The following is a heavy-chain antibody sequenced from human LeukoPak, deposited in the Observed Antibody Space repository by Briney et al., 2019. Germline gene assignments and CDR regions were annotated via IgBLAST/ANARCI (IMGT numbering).Heavy chain of an antibody. CDR1: GFTFSSYS. CDR3: ARDQGGLGY. CDR2: ISSFSGTI. J-gene: IGHJ4*02. Sequence: PGGSLRLSCAASGFTFSSYSMNWVRQASGQGLEWVSYISSFSGTINYADSVKGRFTISRDNAKNSLYLHMNSLRAEDTAVYYCARDQGGLGYWGQGTLVTVSS. D-gene: IGHD3-16*01. V-gene: IGHV3-48*01.